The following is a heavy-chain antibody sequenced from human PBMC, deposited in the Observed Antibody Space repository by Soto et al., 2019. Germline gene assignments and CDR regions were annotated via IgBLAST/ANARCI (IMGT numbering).Heavy chain of an antibody. V-gene: IGHV3-53*01. CDR2: IYSGGST. D-gene: IGHD4-17*01. J-gene: IGHJ5*02. Sequence: PGGSLRLSCAASGFTVSSNYMSWVRQAPGKGLEWVSVIYSGGSTYYADSVKGRFTISRDNSKNTLYLQMNSLRAEDTAVYYCARTPALYGDYSNWFDPWGQGTLVIVSS. CDR1: GFTVSSNY. CDR3: ARTPALYGDYSNWFDP.